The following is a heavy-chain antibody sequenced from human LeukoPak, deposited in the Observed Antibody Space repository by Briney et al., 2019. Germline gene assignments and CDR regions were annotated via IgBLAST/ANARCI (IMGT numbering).Heavy chain of an antibody. CDR2: IKQDGSEK. Sequence: GGSLRLSCAASGFTFSSYWMSWVRQAPGKGLEWVANIKQDGSEKYYVDSVKGRFTIPRDNAKNSLYLQMNSLRAEDTAVYYCARGTIAAAGYYYFNYWGQGTQVTVSS. J-gene: IGHJ4*02. CDR1: GFTFSSYW. V-gene: IGHV3-7*04. CDR3: ARGTIAAAGYYYFNY. D-gene: IGHD6-13*01.